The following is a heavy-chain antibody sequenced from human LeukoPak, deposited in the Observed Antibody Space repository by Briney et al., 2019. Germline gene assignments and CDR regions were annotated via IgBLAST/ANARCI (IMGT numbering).Heavy chain of an antibody. V-gene: IGHV3-23*01. J-gene: IGHJ3*02. D-gene: IGHD3-3*01. CDR2: ISGSGGST. Sequence: GGSLRLSCADSGFTFSSYAMSWVRQAPGKGLEWVSAISGSGGSTYYADSVKGLFTISRDNSKNTLYLQMNSLRAEDTAVYYCAAEWHDAFDIWGQGTMVTVSS. CDR3: AAEWHDAFDI. CDR1: GFTFSSYA.